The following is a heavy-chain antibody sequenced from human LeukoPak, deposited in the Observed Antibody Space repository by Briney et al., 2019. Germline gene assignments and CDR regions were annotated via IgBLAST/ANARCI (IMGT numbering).Heavy chain of an antibody. Sequence: GASVKVSCKASGYAFTSYGFAWVRQAPGQGLEWMGWISAYNGNTNYAQNLQGRVTMTTDTSTSTAYMELRSLRSDDTAVYYCARERYYGSGSYRGYVDWFDPWGQGTLVTVSS. CDR1: GYAFTSYG. CDR2: ISAYNGNT. V-gene: IGHV1-18*04. CDR3: ARERYYGSGSYRGYVDWFDP. J-gene: IGHJ5*02. D-gene: IGHD3-10*01.